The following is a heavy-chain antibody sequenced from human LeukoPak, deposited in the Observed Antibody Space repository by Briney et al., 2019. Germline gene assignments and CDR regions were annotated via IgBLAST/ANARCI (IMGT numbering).Heavy chain of an antibody. CDR3: ARGNYDSSGYYPGAVDY. Sequence: SETLSLTCTVSGYSISSGYYWGWIRQPPGKGLEWIGSIYYSGSTYYNPSLKSRVTISVDTSKNQFSLKLSSVTAADTAVYYCARGNYDSSGYYPGAVDYWGQGTLVTVSS. J-gene: IGHJ4*02. D-gene: IGHD3-22*01. CDR2: IYYSGST. V-gene: IGHV4-38-2*02. CDR1: GYSISSGYY.